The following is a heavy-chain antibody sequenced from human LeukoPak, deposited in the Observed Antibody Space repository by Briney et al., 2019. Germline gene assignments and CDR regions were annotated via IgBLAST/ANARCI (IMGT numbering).Heavy chain of an antibody. Sequence: GGSLRLSCEASGITFNKDWMSWVRQVPGKGLEWVANIKGDGSEKHYVESVKGRFTISRDNAKNSLFLQLNSLRAEDTAVYYCARNYLGSSSWEALGYYYYYMDVWGKGTTVTVSS. CDR3: ARNYLGSSSWEALGYYYYYMDV. J-gene: IGHJ6*03. CDR1: GITFNKDW. D-gene: IGHD6-13*01. CDR2: IKGDGSEK. V-gene: IGHV3-7*01.